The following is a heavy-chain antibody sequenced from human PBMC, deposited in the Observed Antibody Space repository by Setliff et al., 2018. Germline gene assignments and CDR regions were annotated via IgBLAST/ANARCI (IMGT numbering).Heavy chain of an antibody. V-gene: IGHV4-59*11. J-gene: IGHJ2*01. Sequence: PSETLSLTCSVSGGSIDSHYWSWIRQPPGKGLEWIGSIYYSGNTNYNPSLKSRVTISIDTSRNQFSLKLSSVTAADTAVYHCARHPRGPNWYFDLWGRGTLVTVSS. CDR2: IYYSGNT. CDR3: ARHPRGPNWYFDL. D-gene: IGHD3-10*01. CDR1: GGSIDSHY.